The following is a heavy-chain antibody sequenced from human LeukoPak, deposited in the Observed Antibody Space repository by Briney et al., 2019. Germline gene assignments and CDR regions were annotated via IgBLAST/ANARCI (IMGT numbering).Heavy chain of an antibody. CDR3: ARARIDY. J-gene: IGHJ4*02. D-gene: IGHD1-14*01. CDR1: GFTFSSYW. Sequence: PGGSLRLSCVGSGFTFSSYWMTWVRQAPGKGLEWVANIKYDGSEKYSVDSVRGIFTISRDNAKNLVYLHISSLRAEDTAVYYCARARIDYWGQGTLVTVSS. CDR2: IKYDGSEK. V-gene: IGHV3-7*04.